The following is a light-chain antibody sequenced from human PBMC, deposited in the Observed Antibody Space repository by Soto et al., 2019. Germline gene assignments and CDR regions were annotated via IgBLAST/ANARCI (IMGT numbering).Light chain of an antibody. CDR1: QTIASN. V-gene: IGKV3-15*01. J-gene: IGKJ2*01. CDR3: QQYYNWPPQYT. CDR2: GAS. Sequence: EIVMTQSPASLSVSPGDGATLSCRASQTIASNLAWYQQKPGQGPRLLIHGASTRAAGVPARFSGSGSGTDFALTISGLQSEDFAVYYCQQYYNWPPQYTFGQGTKLQIK.